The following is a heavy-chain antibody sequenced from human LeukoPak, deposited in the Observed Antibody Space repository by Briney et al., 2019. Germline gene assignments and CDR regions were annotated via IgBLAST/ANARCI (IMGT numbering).Heavy chain of an antibody. Sequence: SETLSLTCTVSGGSISSYYWSWIRQPPGKGLEWIGYIYYSGSTNYNPSLKSRVTISVDTSKNQFSLKLSSVTAADTAVYYCARVSGSLDRGYFDYWGQGTLVTVSS. V-gene: IGHV4-59*01. J-gene: IGHJ4*02. CDR1: GGSISSYY. D-gene: IGHD1-26*01. CDR2: IYYSGST. CDR3: ARVSGSLDRGYFDY.